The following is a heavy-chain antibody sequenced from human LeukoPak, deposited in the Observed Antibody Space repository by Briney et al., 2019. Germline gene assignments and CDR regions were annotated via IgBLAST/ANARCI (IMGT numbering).Heavy chain of an antibody. CDR1: GGSISSGGYS. V-gene: IGHV4-30-2*01. Sequence: SQTLSLTCAVSGGSISSGGYSWSWIRQPPGKGLEWIGYIYHSGSTYYNPSLKSRVTISVDRSKNQFSLKLSSVTAADTAVYYCARDRHWDAFDIWGQGTMVTVSS. CDR3: ARDRHWDAFDI. CDR2: IYHSGST. J-gene: IGHJ3*02. D-gene: IGHD1-1*01.